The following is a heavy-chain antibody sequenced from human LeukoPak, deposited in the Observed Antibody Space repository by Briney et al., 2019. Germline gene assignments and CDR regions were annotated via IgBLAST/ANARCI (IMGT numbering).Heavy chain of an antibody. J-gene: IGHJ6*02. CDR2: IISDGSST. CDR1: GFTFSSYW. V-gene: IGHV3-74*01. CDR3: ARSGYSSGWYPSRYYYYYGMDV. D-gene: IGHD6-19*01. Sequence: GGSLRLSCVASGFTFSSYWMHWVRQAPGKGLVWVSRIISDGSSTSYADSVKGRFTISRDNAKNTLYLQMNSLRAEDTAVYYCARSGYSSGWYPSRYYYYYGMDVWGQGTTVTVSS.